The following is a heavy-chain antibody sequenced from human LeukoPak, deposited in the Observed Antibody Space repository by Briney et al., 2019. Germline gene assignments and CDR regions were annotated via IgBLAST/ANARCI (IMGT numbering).Heavy chain of an antibody. D-gene: IGHD6-13*01. CDR1: GGSISSVGYY. Sequence: PSQTLSLTCTVSGGSISSVGYYWSWIRQHPGKGLEWIGFIYYTGTTTYYNSSLKSRATISVDTSKNHFSLKLSSVTAADTAVYYCARATGGAAAADFDPWGQGTLVTVSS. CDR2: IYYTGTTT. J-gene: IGHJ5*02. CDR3: ARATGGAAAADFDP. V-gene: IGHV4-31*03.